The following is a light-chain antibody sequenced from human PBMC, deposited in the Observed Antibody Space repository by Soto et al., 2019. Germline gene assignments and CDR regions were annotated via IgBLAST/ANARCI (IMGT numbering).Light chain of an antibody. CDR3: QQRSNGLS. CDR1: QSVSRN. Sequence: EIVLTQSPAILSLSPGERATFSCRASQSVSRNLDWYQHKPGQTPRLLIYDASNRATGIPVRFSGSGSGTDFTLTISSLEPEDFLVYYCQQRSNGLSFGPGTKVDIK. CDR2: DAS. V-gene: IGKV3-11*01. J-gene: IGKJ3*01.